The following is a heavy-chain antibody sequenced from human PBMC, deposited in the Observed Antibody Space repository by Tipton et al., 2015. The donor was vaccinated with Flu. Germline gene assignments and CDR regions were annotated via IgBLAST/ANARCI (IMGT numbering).Heavy chain of an antibody. CDR3: ARGRDFYGAADSSLGY. Sequence: TLSLTCTVSGVSITANYWSWVRQPPGRGLEWIGYIHHTGTTNHSPSLGGRVTMSIDTSQNQFSLTLASVTAADTAIYYCARGRDFYGAADSSLGYWGQGTLVTVSS. V-gene: IGHV4-59*01. CDR1: GVSITANY. J-gene: IGHJ4*02. CDR2: IHHTGTT. D-gene: IGHD3-10*01.